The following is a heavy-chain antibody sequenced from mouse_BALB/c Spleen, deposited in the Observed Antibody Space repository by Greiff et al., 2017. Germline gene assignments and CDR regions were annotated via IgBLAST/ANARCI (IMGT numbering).Heavy chain of an antibody. CDR2: ISSGGST. CDR3: AREVITTVVAPFDY. CDR1: GFTFSSYA. V-gene: IGHV5-6-5*01. J-gene: IGHJ2*01. D-gene: IGHD1-1*01. Sequence: EVMLVESGGGLVKPGGSLKLSCAASGFTFSSYAMSWVRQTPEKRLEWVASISSGGSTYYPDSVKGRFTISRDNARNILYLQMSSLRSEDTAMYYGAREVITTVVAPFDYWGQGTTLTVSS.